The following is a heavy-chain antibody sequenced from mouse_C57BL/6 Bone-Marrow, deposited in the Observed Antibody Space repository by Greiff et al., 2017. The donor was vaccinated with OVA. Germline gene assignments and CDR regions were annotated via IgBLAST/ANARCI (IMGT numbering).Heavy chain of an antibody. D-gene: IGHD1-1*01. Sequence: EVKLVESGAELVRPGASVKLSCTASGFNIKDDYMHWVKQRPEQGLEWIGWIDPENGDTEYASKFQGKATITADTSSNTAYLQLSSLTSEDTAVYYCTTLYYYGAWFAYWGQGTLVTVSA. J-gene: IGHJ3*01. CDR3: TTLYYYGAWFAY. V-gene: IGHV14-4*01. CDR1: GFNIKDDY. CDR2: IDPENGDT.